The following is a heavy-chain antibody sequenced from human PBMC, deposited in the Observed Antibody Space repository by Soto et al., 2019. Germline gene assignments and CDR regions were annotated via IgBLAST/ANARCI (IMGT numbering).Heavy chain of an antibody. D-gene: IGHD3-22*01. V-gene: IGHV3-48*02. CDR1: GFIFSDYN. CDR2: ISSSGVTI. Sequence: PGGYLRLSCAASGFIFSDYNMNWVRQAPGKGLEWVSYISSSGVTIYYADSVKGRFTISRDNAKNSLYLQMNSLRDEDTAVYYCAVGRHKTSGSNTWFDPCGRGTQVTVSS. J-gene: IGHJ5*02. CDR3: AVGRHKTSGSNTWFDP.